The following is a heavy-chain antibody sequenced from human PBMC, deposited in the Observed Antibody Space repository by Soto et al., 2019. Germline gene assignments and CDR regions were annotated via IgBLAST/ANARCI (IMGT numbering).Heavy chain of an antibody. CDR3: ARDQAMVTFFDY. Sequence: GASVKVACKASGYTFTSDGISWVRQAPGQGLEWMGWISAYNGNTNYAQKLQGRVTMTTDTSTSTAYMELRSLRSDDTAVYYCARDQAMVTFFDYWGQGTLVTVSS. CDR2: ISAYNGNT. CDR1: GYTFTSDG. J-gene: IGHJ4*02. D-gene: IGHD5-18*01. V-gene: IGHV1-18*01.